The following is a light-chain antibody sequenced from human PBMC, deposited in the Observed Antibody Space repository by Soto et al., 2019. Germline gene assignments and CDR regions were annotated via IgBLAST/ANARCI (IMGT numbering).Light chain of an antibody. CDR2: GAS. CDR3: QQYGSSGT. Sequence: TQSPATLSVYPGETASLSCRASREVSTNVVWYQQKPGQAPRLLIYGASNRATGIPDRFSGSGSGTDFTLTISRLEPEDFAVYYCQQYGSSGTFCHGTKVDI. CDR1: REVSTN. V-gene: IGKV3-20*01. J-gene: IGKJ1*01.